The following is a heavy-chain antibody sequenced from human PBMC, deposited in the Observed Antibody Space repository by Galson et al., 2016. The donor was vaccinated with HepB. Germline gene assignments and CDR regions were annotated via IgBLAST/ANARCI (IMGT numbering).Heavy chain of an antibody. CDR1: GFTFNNAW. CDR2: IKTKIEGGTT. Sequence: SLRLSCAASGFTFNNAWMSWVRQAPGKGLEWVGRIKTKIEGGTTDYAAPVKGRFTISRDDSTNMVYLQMNSLKTEDTGVYYCNTDGNERSGYYHYYYYGLDAWGQGTTVTVSS. D-gene: IGHD3-22*01. J-gene: IGHJ6*02. V-gene: IGHV3-15*01. CDR3: NTDGNERSGYYHYYYYGLDA.